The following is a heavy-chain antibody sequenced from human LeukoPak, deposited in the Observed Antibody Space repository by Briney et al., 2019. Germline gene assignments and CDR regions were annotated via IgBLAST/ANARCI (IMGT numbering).Heavy chain of an antibody. D-gene: IGHD3-22*01. J-gene: IGHJ4*02. CDR3: ARDISGYYYFDY. CDR1: GFIFSSYG. CDR2: IWYDGSNE. Sequence: GRSLRLTCVASGFIFSSYGMHWVRQAPGKGLEWVAVIWYDGSNEYDADSVKGRFTISRDNSKNTLYLQMNSLRAEDTAVYYCARDISGYYYFDYWGQGTLVTVSS. V-gene: IGHV3-33*01.